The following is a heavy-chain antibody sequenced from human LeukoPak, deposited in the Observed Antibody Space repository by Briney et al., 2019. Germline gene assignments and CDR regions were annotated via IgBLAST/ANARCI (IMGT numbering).Heavy chain of an antibody. CDR2: IIPIFGTA. D-gene: IGHD3-22*01. Sequence: SVKVSCKASGGTFSSYAISWVRQAPGQGLEWMGGIIPIFGTANYAQKFQGRVTITADESTSTAYMELSSLRSEDTAVYYCARVLGYYDSSGYYYGYFDYWGQGTLVTVSS. V-gene: IGHV1-69*13. J-gene: IGHJ4*02. CDR1: GGTFSSYA. CDR3: ARVLGYYDSSGYYYGYFDY.